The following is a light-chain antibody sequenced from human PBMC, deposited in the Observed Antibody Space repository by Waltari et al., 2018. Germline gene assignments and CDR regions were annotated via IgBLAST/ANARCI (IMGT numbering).Light chain of an antibody. J-gene: IGKJ2*01. CDR1: QSISRW. CDR3: QQYDRYPYT. CDR2: KAS. V-gene: IGKV1-5*03. Sequence: DIQMTQSPSTLSASVGDRVTIPCRANQSISRWLAWYQQKPGKAPKLLIYKASSLESGVPSRFSGNGSGTEFTLTISNLQPDDFAIYYCQQYDRYPYTFGQGTKLEIK.